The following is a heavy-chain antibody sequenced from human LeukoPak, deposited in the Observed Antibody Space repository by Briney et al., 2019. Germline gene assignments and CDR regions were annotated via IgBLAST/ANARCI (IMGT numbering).Heavy chain of an antibody. CDR3: ARAGCSSTSCPGGY. CDR2: ISYDGSNK. J-gene: IGHJ4*02. D-gene: IGHD2-2*01. CDR1: GFTFSSYA. Sequence: GGSLRLSCAASGFTFSSYAMHWVRQAPGKGLEWVAVISYDGSNKYYADSVKGRFTISRDNSKNTLYLQMNSLRAEDTAVYYCARAGCSSTSCPGGYLGQGTLVTVSS. V-gene: IGHV3-30-3*01.